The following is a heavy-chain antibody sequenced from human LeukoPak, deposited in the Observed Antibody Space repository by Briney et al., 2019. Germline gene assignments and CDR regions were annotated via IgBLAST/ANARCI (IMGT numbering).Heavy chain of an antibody. V-gene: IGHV3-21*01. D-gene: IGHD4-11*01. CDR3: ARYGISMSTVTGLDY. CDR1: GFTFSSYS. CDR2: ISSSSSSYI. J-gene: IGHJ4*02. Sequence: GGSLRLSCAASGFTFSSYSMNWVRQAPGKGLEWVSSISSSSSSYIYYADSVKGRFTISRDNAKNSLYLQMNSLRAEDTAVYYCARYGISMSTVTGLDYWGQGTLVTVSS.